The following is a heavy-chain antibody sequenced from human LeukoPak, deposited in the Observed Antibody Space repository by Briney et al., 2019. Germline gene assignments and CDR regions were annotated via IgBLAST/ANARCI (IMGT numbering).Heavy chain of an antibody. CDR2: IYYSGST. V-gene: IGHV4-59*01. CDR1: GGSISSYY. D-gene: IGHD3-10*01. J-gene: IGHJ6*02. Sequence: SETLSLTCTVSGGSISSYYWSWIRQPPGKGLEWIGYIYYSGSTNYNPSLKSRVTISVDTSKNQFSLKLSSVTAADTAVYYCARDPAQYYYGSGYYYYYGMDVWGQGTTVTVSS. CDR3: ARDPAQYYYGSGYYYYYGMDV.